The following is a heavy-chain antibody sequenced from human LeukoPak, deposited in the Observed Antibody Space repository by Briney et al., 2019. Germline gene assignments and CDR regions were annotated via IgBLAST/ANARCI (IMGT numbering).Heavy chain of an antibody. CDR3: ARGVTMIVVVIHDWYFDL. CDR1: GGSISSSSYY. V-gene: IGHV4-39*01. CDR2: IYYSRST. J-gene: IGHJ2*01. Sequence: SETLSLTCTVSGGSISSSSYYWGWISQPPGKGLEWIGSIYYSRSTYYNPSLKSRVTISVDTSKNQFSLKLSSLTAADTAVYYCARGVTMIVVVIHDWYFDLWGRGTLVTVSS. D-gene: IGHD3-22*01.